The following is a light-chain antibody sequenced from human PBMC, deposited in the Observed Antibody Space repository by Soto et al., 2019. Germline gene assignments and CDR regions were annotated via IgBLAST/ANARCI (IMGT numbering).Light chain of an antibody. J-gene: IGKJ4*01. CDR3: QQRTNWPLGLT. CDR2: DAS. V-gene: IGKV3-11*01. CDR1: ESVDSL. Sequence: EVVLTQSPATLSLSPGERATLSCRASESVDSLLAWYQQKPGQAPRLLIYDASNRATGIPARFSGSGSGTDFTLTISSLEPEDFAVYYCQQRTNWPLGLTFGGGTKVEIK.